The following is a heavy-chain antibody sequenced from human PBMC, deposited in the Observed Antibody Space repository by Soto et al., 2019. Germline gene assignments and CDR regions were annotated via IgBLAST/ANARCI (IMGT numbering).Heavy chain of an antibody. Sequence: ASVKVSCKASGYTFTGYAMHGVRQAPGQGLEWMGWINPSNDNTRYSQKFQGRVTIARDTSASTAYMELSSLRSEDTAVYYCARVGIGYCSGGSWYSNFDYWGQGTLVTVSS. CDR2: INPSNDNT. D-gene: IGHD2-15*01. V-gene: IGHV1-3*01. CDR1: GYTFTGYA. J-gene: IGHJ4*02. CDR3: ARVGIGYCSGGSWYSNFDY.